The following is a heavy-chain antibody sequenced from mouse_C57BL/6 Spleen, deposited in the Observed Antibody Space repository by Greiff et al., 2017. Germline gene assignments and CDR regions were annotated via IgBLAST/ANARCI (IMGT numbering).Heavy chain of an antibody. J-gene: IGHJ4*01. Sequence: EVKLVESEGGLVQPGSSMKLSCTASGFTFSDYYMAWVRQVPEKGLEWVANINYDGSSTYYLDSLKSRFIISRDNAKNILYLQMSSLKSEDTATYYCARPGSSPYYAMDYWGQGTSVTVSS. CDR1: GFTFSDYY. V-gene: IGHV5-16*01. CDR3: ARPGSSPYYAMDY. D-gene: IGHD1-1*01. CDR2: INYDGSST.